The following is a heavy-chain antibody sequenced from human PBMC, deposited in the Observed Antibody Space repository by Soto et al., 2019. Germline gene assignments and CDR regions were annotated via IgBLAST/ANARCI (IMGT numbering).Heavy chain of an antibody. V-gene: IGHV3-21*01. CDR2: SVSSGRSR. Sequence: GGSLRLSCAASGGGVRRYGMNWGRQAAGKGPEWVSSSVSSGRSRYYADSVEGRFNTSRDTDKNSMYLQMNRLRVEDTALYFCARDASAGSSTSNWGPGT. J-gene: IGHJ4*02. CDR3: ARDASAGSSTSN. D-gene: IGHD2-2*01. CDR1: GGGVRRYG.